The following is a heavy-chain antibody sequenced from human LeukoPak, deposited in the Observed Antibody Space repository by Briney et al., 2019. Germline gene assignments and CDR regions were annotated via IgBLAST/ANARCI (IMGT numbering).Heavy chain of an antibody. CDR3: ARVKTYYDFWSGCYTHLYFDY. J-gene: IGHJ4*02. V-gene: IGHV4-59*01. CDR1: GGSISSYY. CDR2: IYYSGST. Sequence: ASETLSLTCTVSGGSISSYYWSWIRQPPGKGLEWIGYIYYSGSTNYNPSLKSRVTISVDTSKNQFSLKLSSVTAADTAVYYCARVKTYYDFWSGCYTHLYFDYWGQGTLVTVSS. D-gene: IGHD3-3*01.